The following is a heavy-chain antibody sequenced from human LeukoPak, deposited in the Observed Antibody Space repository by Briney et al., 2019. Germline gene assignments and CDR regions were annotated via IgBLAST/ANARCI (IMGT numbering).Heavy chain of an antibody. V-gene: IGHV3-21*04. D-gene: IGHD3-3*01. CDR3: AKDGENDFWSGYYCLY. Sequence: SGGSLRLSCAASGFTFSSYSMNWVRQAPGKGLEWVSSISSSSSYIYYADSVKGRFTISRDNAKNSLYLQMNSLRAEDTAVYYCAKDGENDFWSGYYCLYWGQGTLVTVSS. CDR2: ISSSSSYI. J-gene: IGHJ4*02. CDR1: GFTFSSYS.